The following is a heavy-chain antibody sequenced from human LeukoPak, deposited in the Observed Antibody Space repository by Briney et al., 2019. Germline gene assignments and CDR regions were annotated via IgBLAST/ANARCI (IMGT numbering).Heavy chain of an antibody. J-gene: IGHJ4*02. CDR3: ARGYGIVVVPAAPFDY. CDR1: GFTFSSYA. V-gene: IGHV3-30-3*01. Sequence: GGSLRLSCAASGFTFSSYAMHWVRQAPGKGLEWVAVISYDGSNKYYADSVKGRFTISRDNSKNTLYLQMNSLRAEDTAVYYCARGYGIVVVPAAPFDYWGQGTLVTVSS. D-gene: IGHD2-2*01. CDR2: ISYDGSNK.